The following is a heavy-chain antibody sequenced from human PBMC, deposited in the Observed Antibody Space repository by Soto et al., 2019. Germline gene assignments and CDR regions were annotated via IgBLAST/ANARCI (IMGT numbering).Heavy chain of an antibody. Sequence: SETLSLTCTVSGGSISSYYWSLIRQPPGKGLEWIGYIYYSGSTNYNPSIKSRVTISVGTSKNQFSLKLSSVTAADTAVYYFVKNGAYAIDYWGQGTLVTVSS. V-gene: IGHV4-59*12. J-gene: IGHJ4*02. CDR2: IYYSGST. CDR1: GGSISSYY. CDR3: VKNGAYAIDY. D-gene: IGHD4-17*01.